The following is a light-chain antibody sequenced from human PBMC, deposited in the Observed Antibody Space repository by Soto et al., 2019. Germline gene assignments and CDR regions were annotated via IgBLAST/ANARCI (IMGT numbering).Light chain of an antibody. V-gene: IGKV1-39*01. Sequence: DIQMTQSPSSLSASVGDRVTITCRASQSITIYLNWYQQKPGEAPNLLIFGASTLQSGVPSRFSGSGSGTDFTLTISSLQSEDFATYSCQQSYSTLWTFGQGTKVEIK. J-gene: IGKJ1*01. CDR2: GAS. CDR3: QQSYSTLWT. CDR1: QSITIY.